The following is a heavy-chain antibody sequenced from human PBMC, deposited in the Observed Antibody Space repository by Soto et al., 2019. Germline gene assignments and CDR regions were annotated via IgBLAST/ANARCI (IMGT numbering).Heavy chain of an antibody. CDR2: ISYDGSNK. CDR3: AREKYYDFWSATLYYFDY. CDR1: GFTFSSYA. V-gene: IGHV3-30-3*01. D-gene: IGHD3-3*01. Sequence: GGSLRLSCAASGFTFSSYAMHWVRQAPGKGLEWVAVISYDGSNKYYADSVKGRFTISRDNSKNTLYLQMNSLRAEDTAVYYCAREKYYDFWSATLYYFDYWGQGTLVTVSS. J-gene: IGHJ4*02.